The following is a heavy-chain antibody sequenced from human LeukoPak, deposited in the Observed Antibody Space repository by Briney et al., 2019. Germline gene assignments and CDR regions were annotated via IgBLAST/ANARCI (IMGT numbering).Heavy chain of an antibody. CDR2: TYYRSEWHN. Sequence: SHTLSLTCALSGDSVSSNSAAWNWIRQSPSRGLEWLERTYYRSEWHNDYAVSVKSRITINPDTSKNQFSLQLTSVTPEDTAVYYCARDSGSGDDFLDSWGQGTLVTVSS. J-gene: IGHJ4*02. V-gene: IGHV6-1*01. CDR1: GDSVSSNSAA. D-gene: IGHD5-12*01. CDR3: ARDSGSGDDFLDS.